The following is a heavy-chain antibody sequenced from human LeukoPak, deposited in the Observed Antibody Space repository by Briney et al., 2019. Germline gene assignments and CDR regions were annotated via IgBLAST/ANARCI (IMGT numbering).Heavy chain of an antibody. CDR1: GVTISSYE. CDR2: ISSSGSTI. Sequence: GGSLRLSCAASGVTISSYEMNWVLHAPREGLEWGSWISSSGSTIYYSDSVKGRFTISRDNAKNSLYLQMNSLRAEDTAVYYCARVPYDSSGYYYVHFDYWGQGTLVTVSS. D-gene: IGHD3-22*01. J-gene: IGHJ4*02. CDR3: ARVPYDSSGYYYVHFDY. V-gene: IGHV3-48*03.